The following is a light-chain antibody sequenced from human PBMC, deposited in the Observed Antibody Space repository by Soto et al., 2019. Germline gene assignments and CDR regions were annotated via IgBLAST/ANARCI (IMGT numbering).Light chain of an antibody. J-gene: IGKJ1*01. CDR1: QTISSW. Sequence: SQMTHSPSSLSSSVGDRVTITCRASQTISSWLAWYQQKPGKAPKLLIYKASTLKSGVPSRFSGSGSGTEFTLTISSLQPDDFATYYCQHYNSYSEAFGQGTKVDI. CDR3: QHYNSYSEA. V-gene: IGKV1-5*03. CDR2: KAS.